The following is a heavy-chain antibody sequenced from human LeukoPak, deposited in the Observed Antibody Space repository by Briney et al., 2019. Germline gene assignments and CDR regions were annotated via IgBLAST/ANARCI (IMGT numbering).Heavy chain of an antibody. V-gene: IGHV4-59*08. Sequence: SETLSLTCTVSGGSISGYYWSWIRQPPGKGLEWIGYIHYSGSTNYNASLKSRVTISVDTSKNQFSLKLGSVTAADTAIYYCARLSRYGSGNYYPDYWGQGTLVTVSS. J-gene: IGHJ4*02. D-gene: IGHD3-10*01. CDR2: IHYSGST. CDR1: GGSISGYY. CDR3: ARLSRYGSGNYYPDY.